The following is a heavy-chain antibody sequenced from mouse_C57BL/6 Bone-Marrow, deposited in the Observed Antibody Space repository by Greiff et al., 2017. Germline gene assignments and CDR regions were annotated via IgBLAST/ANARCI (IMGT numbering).Heavy chain of an antibody. D-gene: IGHD2-10*02. CDR1: GYTFTSYW. Sequence: QVQLQQPGAELVKPGASVKMSCKASGYTFTSYWITWVKQRPGQGLEWIGDIYPGSGSTNYNEKFKSKATLTVDTSSSTAYMQLSSLTSEDSAVYYCARKGYGNYSAWFAYWGQGTLVTVSA. V-gene: IGHV1-55*01. CDR2: IYPGSGST. CDR3: ARKGYGNYSAWFAY. J-gene: IGHJ3*01.